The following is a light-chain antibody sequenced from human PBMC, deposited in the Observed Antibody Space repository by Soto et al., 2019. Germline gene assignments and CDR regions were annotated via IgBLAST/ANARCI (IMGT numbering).Light chain of an antibody. V-gene: IGLV2-14*03. Sequence: QSVLTQPASVSGSPGQSITISCTGTSSDIGGYNYISWYQQHPGKAPKFIIYDVRNRPSGVSNRFSCSRSGNTASLTISGLQPADEADYYCSSYTSSSTVIFGGGTKVTVL. CDR1: SSDIGGYNY. CDR3: SSYTSSSTVI. CDR2: DVR. J-gene: IGLJ2*01.